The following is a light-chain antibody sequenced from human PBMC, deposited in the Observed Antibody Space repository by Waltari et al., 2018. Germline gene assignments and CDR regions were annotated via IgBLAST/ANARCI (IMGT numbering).Light chain of an antibody. J-gene: IGKJ1*01. CDR2: GAS. CDR3: QHYVRLPVT. CDR1: QSVSRV. Sequence: EIVSTQSPGTLSLSPGERATLSCRASQSVSRVLAWYQQKPGQAPRLLIYGASNRATGIPDRFSGSGSGTDFSLTISRLEPEDFAVYYCQHYVRLPVTFGQGTKVEIK. V-gene: IGKV3-20*01.